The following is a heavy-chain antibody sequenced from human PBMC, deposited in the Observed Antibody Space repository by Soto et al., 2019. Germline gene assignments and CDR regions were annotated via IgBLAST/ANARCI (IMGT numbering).Heavy chain of an antibody. CDR2: ISGSGGST. Sequence: PGGSLRLSCAASGFTFSSYAMSWVRQAPGKGLEWVSAISGSGGSTYYADSVKGRFIISRDNSKNTLYLQMNSLRAEDTAVYYCARRGYSYGFPYYYYMDVWGKGTTVTVSS. J-gene: IGHJ6*03. CDR3: ARRGYSYGFPYYYYMDV. CDR1: GFTFSSYA. V-gene: IGHV3-23*01. D-gene: IGHD5-18*01.